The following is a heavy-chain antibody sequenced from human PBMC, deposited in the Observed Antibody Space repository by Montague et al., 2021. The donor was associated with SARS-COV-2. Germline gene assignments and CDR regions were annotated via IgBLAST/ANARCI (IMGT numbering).Heavy chain of an antibody. J-gene: IGHJ4*02. CDR1: GGSFSGYY. V-gene: IGHV4-34*01. CDR2: INHSGRT. CDR3: ARGGGYSYGALDY. Sequence: SQTLSLTCVVYGGSFSGYYWSWIRQPPGKGLEWIGEINHSGRTNYNPSLKSRVTISVDTSKKQFSLRLNSVTAADTAVYYCARGGGYSYGALDYWGQGTLVTVSS. D-gene: IGHD5-18*01.